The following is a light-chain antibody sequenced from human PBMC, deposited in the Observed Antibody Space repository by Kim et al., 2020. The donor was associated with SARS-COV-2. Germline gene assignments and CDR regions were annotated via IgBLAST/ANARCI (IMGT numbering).Light chain of an antibody. Sequence: GQSITISCTGTSSDLGGYNYVSWYQQHPGKAPKLMIYDVTKRPSGVSNRFSGSKSGNTASLTISGLQPEDEADYYCTSYTSSSTWVFGGGTQLTVL. CDR1: SSDLGGYNY. J-gene: IGLJ3*02. CDR3: TSYTSSSTWV. CDR2: DVT. V-gene: IGLV2-14*03.